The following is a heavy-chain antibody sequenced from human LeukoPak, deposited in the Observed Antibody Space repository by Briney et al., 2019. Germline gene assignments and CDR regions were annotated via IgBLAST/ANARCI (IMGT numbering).Heavy chain of an antibody. D-gene: IGHD2-15*01. CDR1: GFTFSSYG. CDR3: AKDKRPPALPRNYYGMDV. Sequence: GGSLRLSCAASGFTFSSYGMHWVRQAPAKGLEWLAVISYDGSNKYYADSVKGRFTISRDNSKNTLYLQMNSLRAEDTAVYYCAKDKRPPALPRNYYGMDVWGKGTTVTVSS. J-gene: IGHJ6*04. CDR2: ISYDGSNK. V-gene: IGHV3-30*18.